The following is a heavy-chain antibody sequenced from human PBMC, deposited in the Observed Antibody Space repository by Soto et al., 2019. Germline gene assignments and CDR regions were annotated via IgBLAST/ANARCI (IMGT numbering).Heavy chain of an antibody. J-gene: IGHJ4*02. Sequence: SETLSLTCTVSGGSISSSSYYWGWIRQPPGKGLEWIGSIYYSGSTYYNPSLKSRVTISVDTSKNQFSLKLSSVTAADTAVYYCARLVISSGWYSHFDYWGQGTLVTVSS. CDR3: ARLVISSGWYSHFDY. CDR2: IYYSGST. D-gene: IGHD6-19*01. V-gene: IGHV4-39*01. CDR1: GGSISSSSYY.